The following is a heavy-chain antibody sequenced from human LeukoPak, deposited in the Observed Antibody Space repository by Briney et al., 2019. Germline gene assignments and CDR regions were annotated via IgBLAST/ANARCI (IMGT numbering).Heavy chain of an antibody. V-gene: IGHV4-59*01. Sequence: SETLSLTCTVSGDSISSSYWSWIRQPPGKGLEWIGYISYSGSTSSNPSLRSRVTISVDTSKNQFSLRLTSVTAADMAMYYCARGGQLNWFDPWGQGTLVTVSS. D-gene: IGHD5-18*01. CDR1: GDSISSSY. CDR2: ISYSGST. J-gene: IGHJ5*02. CDR3: ARGGQLNWFDP.